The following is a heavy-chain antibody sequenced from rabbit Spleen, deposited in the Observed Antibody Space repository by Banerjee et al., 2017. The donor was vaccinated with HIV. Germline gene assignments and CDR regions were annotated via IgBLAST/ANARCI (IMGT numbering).Heavy chain of an antibody. D-gene: IGHD4-1*01. CDR3: ARSYYSSGVWYGFDL. V-gene: IGHV1S40*01. CDR2: IITSSSGST. Sequence: QSLEESGGDLVKPGASLTLTCTASGFTFSSYWICWVRQAHGKGLEWIACIITSSSGSTYYASWAKGRFTISKASSTTVTLQMTSLTAADTATYFCARSYYSSGVWYGFDLWGPGTLVTVS. CDR1: GFTFSSYW. J-gene: IGHJ4*01.